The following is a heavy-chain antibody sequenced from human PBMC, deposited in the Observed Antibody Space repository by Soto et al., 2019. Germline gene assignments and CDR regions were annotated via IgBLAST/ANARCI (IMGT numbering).Heavy chain of an antibody. CDR1: GYTFTDYA. CDR2: VSTGTGNT. V-gene: IGHV1-3*04. CDR3: GIGSEMWTPDY. Sequence: ASVKVSCKATGYTFTDYAIHWVRQAPGQTLARMGWVSTGTGNTNFQEKFQATDTITRGTAATTAYTELRSPSSADPAVYSSGIGSEMWTPDYWGQGTLLTVCS. J-gene: IGHJ4*02. D-gene: IGHD2-21*01.